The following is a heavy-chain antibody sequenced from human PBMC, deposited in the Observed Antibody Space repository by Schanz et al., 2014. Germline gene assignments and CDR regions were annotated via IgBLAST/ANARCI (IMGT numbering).Heavy chain of an antibody. Sequence: EVQLVESGGGLVQPGGSLRLSCAVSGFIVRSNYMTWVRQAPGKGLEWVSFVHPGGSTYYPDSVKGRFTISRDSSKNTLYLQMSSLRAEDTAVYYCAKGRFGELSAFDIWGQGTMVTVSS. CDR3: AKGRFGELSAFDI. CDR2: VHPGGST. D-gene: IGHD3-10*01. V-gene: IGHV3-66*01. CDR1: GFIVRSNY. J-gene: IGHJ3*02.